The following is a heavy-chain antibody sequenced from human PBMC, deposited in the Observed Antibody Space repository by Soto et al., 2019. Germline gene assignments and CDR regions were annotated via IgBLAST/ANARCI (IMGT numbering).Heavy chain of an antibody. D-gene: IGHD2-8*02. CDR1: GFTFSTYA. Sequence: PGGSLRLSCAASGFTFSTYAMHWVRQAPGKGLEWVALISDDGNNKYYADSVKGRFTISRDNSQNTLYFQMSSLRTEDTAVYYCARDSGGGANYYLDYWGQGTRVTVSS. V-gene: IGHV3-30*15. CDR2: ISDDGNNK. J-gene: IGHJ4*02. CDR3: ARDSGGGANYYLDY.